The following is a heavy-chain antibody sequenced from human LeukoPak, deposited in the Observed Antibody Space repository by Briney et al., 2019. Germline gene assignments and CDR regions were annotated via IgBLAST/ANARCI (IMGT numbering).Heavy chain of an antibody. D-gene: IGHD6-19*01. Sequence: SETLSLTCTVSGGSISSHFWSWIRQPPGKGLEWIGNIYNSGTANYNPSLNSRVTMSVDTSKNQLSLQLTSVTAADTAVYYCTKATQWLAFDYWGRGTLVTVSS. J-gene: IGHJ4*02. CDR2: IYNSGTA. CDR1: GGSISSHF. CDR3: TKATQWLAFDY. V-gene: IGHV4-59*11.